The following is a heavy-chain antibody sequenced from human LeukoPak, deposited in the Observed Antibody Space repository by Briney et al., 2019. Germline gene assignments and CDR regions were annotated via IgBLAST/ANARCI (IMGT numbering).Heavy chain of an antibody. CDR2: ISPDNGNP. CDR1: GGTFSSYA. D-gene: IGHD1-26*01. CDR3: ARGGSYRLYDP. J-gene: IGHJ5*02. V-gene: IGHV1-18*01. Sequence: ASVKVSCKASGGTFSSYAISWVRQAPGQGLEWMGWISPDNGNPDYSQRVQGRVTLTTDTARSTAYMELKNLTSDDTAVYYCARGGSYRLYDPWGQGTLVTVSS.